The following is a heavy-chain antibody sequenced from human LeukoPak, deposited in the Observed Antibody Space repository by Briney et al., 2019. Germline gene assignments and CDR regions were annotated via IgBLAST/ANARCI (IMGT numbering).Heavy chain of an antibody. D-gene: IGHD3-10*01. CDR1: GYTFTSYD. CDR3: ARGVRNYGSGSYYNVRPFDP. Sequence: ASVKVSCKASGYTFTSYDINWVRQATGQGLEWMGWMNPNSGNTGYAQKFQGRVTMTRNTSISTAYMELSSLRSEDTAVYYYARGVRNYGSGSYYNVRPFDPWGQGTLVTVSS. CDR2: MNPNSGNT. V-gene: IGHV1-8*01. J-gene: IGHJ5*02.